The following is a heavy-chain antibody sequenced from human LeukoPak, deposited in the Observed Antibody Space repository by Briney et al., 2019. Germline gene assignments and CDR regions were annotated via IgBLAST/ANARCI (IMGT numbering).Heavy chain of an antibody. J-gene: IGHJ1*01. D-gene: IGHD3-22*01. Sequence: TSETLSLTCTVSGGSISSYYWSWIRQSPGKGLEWIGYTYYSGSTNYNPSLKSRVTISVDTSKNQFSLKLNSVTAADTAVYYCARGRDAYYDSSGPIQHWGQGTLVTVSS. CDR3: ARGRDAYYDSSGPIQH. CDR1: GGSISSYY. V-gene: IGHV4-59*01. CDR2: TYYSGST.